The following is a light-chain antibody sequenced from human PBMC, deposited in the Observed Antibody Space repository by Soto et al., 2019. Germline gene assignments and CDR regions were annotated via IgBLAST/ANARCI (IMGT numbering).Light chain of an antibody. CDR2: DVS. CDR3: QSYDSSLRNSV. Sequence: QSALTQPPSASGSPGQSVTISCTGTPSDVGGYNSVSWYQQYPGKAPKLMIYDVSKRPSGVPDRFSGSKSGNTASLTVSGLQAEDEADYYFQSYDSSLRNSVFGTGTKVTVL. V-gene: IGLV2-8*01. CDR1: PSDVGGYNS. J-gene: IGLJ1*01.